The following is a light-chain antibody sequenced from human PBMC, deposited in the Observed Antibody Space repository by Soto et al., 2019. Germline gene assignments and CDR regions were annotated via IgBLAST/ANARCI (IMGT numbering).Light chain of an antibody. V-gene: IGLV2-14*01. J-gene: IGLJ2*01. CDR3: SSYRSSSTLGV. Sequence: QSALTQPASVSGSPGQAITISCTGTSSDVGGSNYVSWYQQHPGKAPKLLIYEVSDRPSGVSNRFSGSKSGNTASLTISGLQAEDEADYYCSSYRSSSTLGVFGGGTKLTVL. CDR1: SSDVGGSNY. CDR2: EVS.